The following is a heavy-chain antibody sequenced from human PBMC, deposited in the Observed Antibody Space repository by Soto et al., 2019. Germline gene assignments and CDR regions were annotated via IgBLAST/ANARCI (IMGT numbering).Heavy chain of an antibody. V-gene: IGHV1-24*01. CDR1: GYTLTEVY. D-gene: IGHD6-6*01. CDR3: ARHRGGSSGFDL. J-gene: IGHJ5*02. Sequence: ASVKGSCKVAGYTLTEVYRDWVRQEAGKGREGMGGFDPEDGETTYDEKFEDRVTMTENKTTDTAYMELSSMISEDTAVDYCARHRGGSSGFDLWGQGTLVTVSS. CDR2: FDPEDGET.